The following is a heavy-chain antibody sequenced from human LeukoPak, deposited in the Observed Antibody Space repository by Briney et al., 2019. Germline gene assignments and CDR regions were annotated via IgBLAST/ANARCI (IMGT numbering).Heavy chain of an antibody. CDR3: ASSIITTTPVYFDY. CDR1: GFTVSSNY. CDR2: IYSDGSG. D-gene: IGHD3-10*01. J-gene: IGHJ4*02. Sequence: PGGSLRLSCAASGFTVSSNYMSWVRQAPGKGLEWVSVIYSDGSGHYADSVKGRFTISRDNSKNTLHLQMNSLRVEDTAVYYCASSIITTTPVYFDYWGQGTLVTVS. V-gene: IGHV3-53*01.